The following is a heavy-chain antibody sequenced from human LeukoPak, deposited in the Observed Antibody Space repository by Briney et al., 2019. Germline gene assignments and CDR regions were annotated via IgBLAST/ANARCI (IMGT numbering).Heavy chain of an antibody. D-gene: IGHD3-10*01. Sequence: GASVKVSCKASGYTFTSYYMHWVPQAPGQGLEWMGIINPSGGSTSYAQKFQGRVTMTTDTSTSTVYMELSSLRSEDTAVYYCARARSDSGLRYYFDYWGQGTLVTVSS. J-gene: IGHJ4*02. V-gene: IGHV1-46*01. CDR1: GYTFTSYY. CDR3: ARARSDSGLRYYFDY. CDR2: INPSGGST.